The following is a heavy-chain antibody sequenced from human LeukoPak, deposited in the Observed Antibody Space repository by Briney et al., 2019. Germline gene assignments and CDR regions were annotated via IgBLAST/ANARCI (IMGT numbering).Heavy chain of an antibody. CDR2: ISGSGGNT. V-gene: IGHV3-23*01. J-gene: IGHJ2*01. Sequence: PGGSLRLSCAASGFTFNTNAMSWVRQAPGKGLEWVSAISGSGGNTYYADSVKGRFTISRDNSKNTLYLQMNSLRAEDTAVYYCAKGWYFDLWGRGTLVTVSS. CDR3: AKGWYFDL. CDR1: GFTFNTNA.